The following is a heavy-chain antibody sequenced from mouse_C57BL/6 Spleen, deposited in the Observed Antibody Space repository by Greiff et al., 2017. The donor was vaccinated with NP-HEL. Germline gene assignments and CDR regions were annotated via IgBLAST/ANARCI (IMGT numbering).Heavy chain of an antibody. CDR1: GYTFTNYW. Sequence: VQLQQSGAELVRPGTSVKMSCKASGYTFTNYWIGWAKQRPGHGLEWIGDIYPGGGYTNYNGKFKGKATLTADKSSSTAYMQLSSLTSEDSAVYFCARFGPMDYWGQGTSVTVSS. CDR3: ARFGPMDY. J-gene: IGHJ4*01. V-gene: IGHV1-63*01. CDR2: IYPGGGYT.